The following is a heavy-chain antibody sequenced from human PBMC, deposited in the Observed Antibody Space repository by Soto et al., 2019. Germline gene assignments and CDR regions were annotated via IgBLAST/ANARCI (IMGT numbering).Heavy chain of an antibody. J-gene: IGHJ6*04. CDR1: GYTFTSYA. D-gene: IGHD1-26*01. V-gene: IGHV1-3*01. CDR2: INAGNGNT. Sequence: SVQVSCTSSGYTFTSYAMHWVRQAPGQRLEWMGWINAGNGNTKYSQKFQGRVTITRDTSASTAYMELSSLRSEDTAVYYCARARIVGATGGAGYYSYYGMDVWGNGTKVTSP. CDR3: ARARIVGATGGAGYYSYYGMDV.